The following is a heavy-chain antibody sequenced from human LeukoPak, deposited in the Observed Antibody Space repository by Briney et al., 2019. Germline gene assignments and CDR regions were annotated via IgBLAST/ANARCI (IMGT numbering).Heavy chain of an antibody. J-gene: IGHJ4*02. CDR2: ISAYNGNT. Sequence: GASVKVSCKASGYTFTSYGISWVRQAPGQGLEWMGWISAYNGNTNYAQKLQGRVTMTTDTSTSTAYMELRSLRSDDTAAYYCARDSASANGRSYFDYWGQGTLVTVSS. CDR3: ARDSASANGRSYFDY. D-gene: IGHD4-17*01. CDR1: GYTFTSYG. V-gene: IGHV1-18*01.